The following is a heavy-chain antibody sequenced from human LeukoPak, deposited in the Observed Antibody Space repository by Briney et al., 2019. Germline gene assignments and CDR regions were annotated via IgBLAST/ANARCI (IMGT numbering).Heavy chain of an antibody. V-gene: IGHV4-59*12. CDR3: ARGGITIFGVAPPGDAFDI. J-gene: IGHJ3*02. CDR2: IYYSGST. CDR1: GGSISSYY. Sequence: SETLSLTCTVSGGSISSYYWSWIRQPPGKGLEWIGYIYYSGSTNYNPSLKSRVTISVDTSKNQFSLKLSSVTAADTAVYYCARGGITIFGVAPPGDAFDIWGQGTMVTVSS. D-gene: IGHD3-3*01.